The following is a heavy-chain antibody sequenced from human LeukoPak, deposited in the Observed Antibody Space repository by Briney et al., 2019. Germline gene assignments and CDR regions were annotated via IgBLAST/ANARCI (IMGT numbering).Heavy chain of an antibody. J-gene: IGHJ6*03. D-gene: IGHD3-22*01. V-gene: IGHV1-69*01. CDR1: GGTFNTYG. CDR3: ARTYYYDSSGYRYYYYYMDV. Sequence: SVKVSCKASGGTFNTYGIIWVRQAPGQGLEWMGGIIPILGTANYAQKFQGRVTITADESTSTAYMELSSPRSEDTAVYYCARTYYYDSSGYRYYYYYMDVWGKGTTVTISS. CDR2: IIPILGTA.